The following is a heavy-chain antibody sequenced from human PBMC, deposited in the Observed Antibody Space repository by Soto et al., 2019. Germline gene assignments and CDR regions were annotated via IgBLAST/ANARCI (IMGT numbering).Heavy chain of an antibody. J-gene: IGHJ1*01. D-gene: IGHD1-1*01. CDR3: ASRPWLAGRTAEYFQH. CDR2: IIPIFGTA. Sequence: QVQLVQSGAEVKKPGSSVKVSCKASGGTFSSYAISWVRQAPGQGLEWMGGIIPIFGTANYAQKFQGRVTITANESTSTAYMELSSVRSEDTAVYYCASRPWLAGRTAEYFQHWGQGTLVTVSS. CDR1: GGTFSSYA. V-gene: IGHV1-69*12.